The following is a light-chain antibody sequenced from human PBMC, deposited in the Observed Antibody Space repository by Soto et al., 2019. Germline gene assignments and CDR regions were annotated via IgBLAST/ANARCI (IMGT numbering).Light chain of an antibody. CDR3: SSYAGSNNFV. CDR2: EVS. J-gene: IGLJ1*01. CDR1: SSDVGGYNY. V-gene: IGLV2-8*01. Sequence: QSVLXQPPSASGSPGQSVTIFCSGTSSDVGGYNYVSWHQQHPGKAPKLMIYEVSKRPSGVPDRFSGSKSGNTASLIVSGLQAEDEADYYCSSYAGSNNFVFGTG.